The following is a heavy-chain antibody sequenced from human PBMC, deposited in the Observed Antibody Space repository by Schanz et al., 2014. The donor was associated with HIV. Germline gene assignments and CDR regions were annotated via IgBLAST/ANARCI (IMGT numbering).Heavy chain of an antibody. Sequence: EVRLVESGGGLVQPGGSLRLSCAASGFSFDDYAMHWVRQAPGKGLEWVSGISWNSGSIGYADSVKGRFTISRDNSKNTLFLQMNSVKVDDTAVYFCAKGRYMGATLVQFDYWGQGTLVTVPS. CDR3: AKGRYMGATLVQFDY. CDR2: ISWNSGSI. V-gene: IGHV3-9*01. J-gene: IGHJ4*02. D-gene: IGHD1-26*01. CDR1: GFSFDDYA.